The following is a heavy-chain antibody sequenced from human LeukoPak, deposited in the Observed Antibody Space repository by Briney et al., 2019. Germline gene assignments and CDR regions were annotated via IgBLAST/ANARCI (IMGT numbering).Heavy chain of an antibody. J-gene: IGHJ4*02. Sequence: SETLSLTCTVSGGSISTYYWSWIRQPPGKGLEWIGYIYYSGSTNYNPSLKSRVTISVDSSKNQFSLRLSSVTAADTAVYYCARTRDSGGSDYWGQGTLVTVSS. CDR2: IYYSGST. CDR1: GGSISTYY. CDR3: ARTRDSGGSDY. D-gene: IGHD1-26*01. V-gene: IGHV4-59*01.